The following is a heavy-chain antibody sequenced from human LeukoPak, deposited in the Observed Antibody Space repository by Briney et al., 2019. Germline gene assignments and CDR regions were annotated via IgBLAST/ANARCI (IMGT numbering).Heavy chain of an antibody. V-gene: IGHV3-69-1*02. CDR1: GFTVSGNY. Sequence: PGGSLRLSCAASGFTVSGNYMSWVRQAPGKGLEWVSRINSGSTVFYADSVKGRFTISRDNAKNSLYLQMNSLRAEDTAVYYCARGWLWSYFDYWGQGALVTVSS. CDR3: ARGWLWSYFDY. J-gene: IGHJ4*02. CDR2: INSGSTV. D-gene: IGHD3-22*01.